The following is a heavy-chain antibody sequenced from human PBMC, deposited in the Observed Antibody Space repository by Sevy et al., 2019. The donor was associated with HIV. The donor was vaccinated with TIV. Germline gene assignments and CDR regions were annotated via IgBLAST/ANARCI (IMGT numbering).Heavy chain of an antibody. CDR2: MNPNTDNT. CDR3: ARSGDSSGLKTYFDY. D-gene: IGHD3-22*01. V-gene: IGHV1-8*01. J-gene: IGHJ4*02. Sequence: ASVKVSCKASGYIFTSYDINWVRQATGQGLEWMGWMNPNTDNTGYSQKFLGRVTMTRNTSISTAYMELSSLRSEDTAVYYCARSGDSSGLKTYFDYWGQGTLVTVSS. CDR1: GYIFTSYD.